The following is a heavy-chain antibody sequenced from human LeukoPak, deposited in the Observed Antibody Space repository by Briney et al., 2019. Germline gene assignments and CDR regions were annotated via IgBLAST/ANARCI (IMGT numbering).Heavy chain of an antibody. CDR2: IYSGGST. Sequence: PGGSLRLSCAASGFTVSSNYMSWVRQAPGKGLEWVSVIYSGGSTYYAASVKGRFTISRDNSKNTLYLQMNSLGAEDTAVSYCARDSSRYDFWSGYHADAFDIWGQGTMVTVSS. CDR3: ARDSSRYDFWSGYHADAFDI. CDR1: GFTVSSNY. V-gene: IGHV3-53*01. J-gene: IGHJ3*02. D-gene: IGHD3-3*01.